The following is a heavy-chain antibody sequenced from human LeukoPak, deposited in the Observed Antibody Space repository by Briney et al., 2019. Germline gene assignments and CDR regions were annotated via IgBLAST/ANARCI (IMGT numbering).Heavy chain of an antibody. V-gene: IGHV4-59*08. D-gene: IGHD4-17*01. CDR1: GGSISSYY. CDR3: ARTLKRTTASTYYYFDY. CDR2: IYYSGST. J-gene: IGHJ4*02. Sequence: SETLSLTCTVSGGSISSYYWSWIRQPPGKGLEWIGYIYYSGSTKYKPSLKSRVTISLDTSKNQFSLRVSSVTAADTAVYYCARTLKRTTASTYYYFDYWGQGTRVTVSS.